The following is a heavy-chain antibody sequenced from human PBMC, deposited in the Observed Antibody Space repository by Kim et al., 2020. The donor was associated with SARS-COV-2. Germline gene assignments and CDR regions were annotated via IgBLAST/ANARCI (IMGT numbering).Heavy chain of an antibody. D-gene: IGHD3-16*01. CDR2: LSFDGNYK. CDR3: ARELIMAKGGLGN. Sequence: GGSLRLSCAASSTSAIHWVRQSPGKGLERGADLSFDGNYKQYADSVTGRFILSRDTSKNTLYLQMNSLKPDDTDGYFCARELIMAKGGLGNWGKGTLVTVSS. CDR1: STSA. J-gene: IGHJ4*02. V-gene: IGHV3-30*04.